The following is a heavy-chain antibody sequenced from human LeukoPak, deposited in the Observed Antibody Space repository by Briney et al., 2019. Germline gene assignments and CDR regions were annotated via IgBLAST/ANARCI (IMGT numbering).Heavy chain of an antibody. J-gene: IGHJ6*02. CDR2: IYTSGST. CDR3: AMGGYYDFWSGSHYYCGMDV. D-gene: IGHD3-3*01. CDR1: GGSISSGSYC. Sequence: PSETLSLTCAVSGGSISSGSYCWSWLRPPAGKGLEWIGRIYTSGSTNNHPPLKSRVTISVDTSKNQFSLIPRAESAADTAVYYCAMGGYYDFWSGSHYYCGMDVWGQGTTVTVSS. V-gene: IGHV4-61*02.